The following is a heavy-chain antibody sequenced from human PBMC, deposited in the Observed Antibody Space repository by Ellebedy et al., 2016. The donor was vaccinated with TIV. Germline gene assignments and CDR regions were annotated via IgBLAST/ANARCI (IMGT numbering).Heavy chain of an antibody. J-gene: IGHJ3*02. Sequence: GGSLRLSCAASGFSFRSYWMSWVRQAPGKGLEWVANIKQDGIEKYYVDSVKGRFTISRDNAKNSLYLQMSSLRVEDTAVFYCATDGSYGDYRPPTHAFQIWGQGTMVTVSS. D-gene: IGHD4-17*01. V-gene: IGHV3-7*01. CDR1: GFSFRSYW. CDR3: ATDGSYGDYRPPTHAFQI. CDR2: IKQDGIEK.